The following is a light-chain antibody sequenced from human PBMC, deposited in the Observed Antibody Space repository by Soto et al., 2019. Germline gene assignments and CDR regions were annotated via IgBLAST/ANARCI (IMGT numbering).Light chain of an antibody. V-gene: IGKV3-20*01. CDR3: QQYGTSEII. Sequence: EIVLTQSPGTLSLSPGERATLSCRASQTLSNSFIAWYQQKPGQAPRLLIYDTSSRATGVPDRYSASGSGTDFTFTISRLEPEDFAVFFCQQYGTSEIIFGQGTRLEIK. CDR2: DTS. J-gene: IGKJ5*01. CDR1: QTLSNSF.